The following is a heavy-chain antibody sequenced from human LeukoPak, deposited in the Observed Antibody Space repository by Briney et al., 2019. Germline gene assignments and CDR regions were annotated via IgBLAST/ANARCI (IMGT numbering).Heavy chain of an antibody. V-gene: IGHV3-43*02. J-gene: IGHJ4*02. Sequence: GGSLRLSCAASGFTFDDYAMHWVRQGPGEGLEWVSLISGDGGSTYYADSVKGRSTISRDNSKNSLYLQMTSLRTEDTALYYCAKGGNYGGNSRLNYWGQGTLVTVSS. CDR2: ISGDGGST. D-gene: IGHD4-23*01. CDR3: AKGGNYGGNSRLNY. CDR1: GFTFDDYA.